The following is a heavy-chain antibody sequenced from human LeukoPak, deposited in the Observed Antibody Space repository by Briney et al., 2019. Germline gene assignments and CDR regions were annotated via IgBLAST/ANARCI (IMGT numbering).Heavy chain of an antibody. V-gene: IGHV1-3*01. D-gene: IGHD3-10*01. Sequence: ASVKVSCKASGYTFTSYAMHWVRQAPGQRLEWMGWINAGNGNTKYSQKFQGRVTITRDTSASTAYMELSSLRSEDTAVYYCARDQDGSGSYGEYWGQGTLVTVSS. J-gene: IGHJ4*02. CDR3: ARDQDGSGSYGEY. CDR1: GYTFTSYA. CDR2: INAGNGNT.